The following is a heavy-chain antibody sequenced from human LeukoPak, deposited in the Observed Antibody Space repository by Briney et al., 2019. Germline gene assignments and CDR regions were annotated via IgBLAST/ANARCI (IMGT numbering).Heavy chain of an antibody. CDR3: VSTATFDY. CDR1: GFTFSSYW. CDR2: IKQDGSEK. Sequence: PGGSLRLSCAASGFTFSSYWMSCVRQAPGKGLEWVANIKQDGSEKNYVDSVKGRFTISRDNAKNSLYLQMNSLRAEDTAVYYCVSTATFDYWGQGTLVTVSS. J-gene: IGHJ4*02. D-gene: IGHD1-1*01. V-gene: IGHV3-7*02.